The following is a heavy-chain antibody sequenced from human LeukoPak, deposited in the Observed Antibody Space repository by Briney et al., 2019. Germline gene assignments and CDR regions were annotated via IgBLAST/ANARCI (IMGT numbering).Heavy chain of an antibody. CDR1: GLTFSNAW. D-gene: IGHD3-22*01. CDR3: TTDEDYYDSSTNFDY. CDR2: IKSKTDGGTT. J-gene: IGHJ4*02. Sequence: GGSLRLSCAASGLTFSNAWMNWVRQAPGKGLEWVGRIKSKTDGGTTDYAAPVKGRFTISRDDSKNTLCLQMNSLKTEDTAVYYCTTDEDYYDSSTNFDYWGQGTLVTVSS. V-gene: IGHV3-15*07.